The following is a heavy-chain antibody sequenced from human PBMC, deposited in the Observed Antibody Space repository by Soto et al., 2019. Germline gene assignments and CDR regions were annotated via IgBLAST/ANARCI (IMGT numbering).Heavy chain of an antibody. CDR3: AKSSGEVAGYYLEY. CDR1: GYTFSRYG. Sequence: QVQLVQSGADVREPGASVKVSCRASGYTFSRYGISWVRQAPGQGLEWMGWISVHNGDRKYTQKFQGRVSMTTDTSTTTAYMELRSLSSDDTAVYYCAKSSGEVAGYYLEYWGQGTLVTVSS. J-gene: IGHJ4*02. D-gene: IGHD6-19*01. CDR2: ISVHNGDR. V-gene: IGHV1-18*04.